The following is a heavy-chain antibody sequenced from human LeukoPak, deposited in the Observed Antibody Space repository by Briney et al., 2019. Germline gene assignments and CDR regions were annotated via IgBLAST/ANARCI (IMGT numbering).Heavy chain of an antibody. Sequence: AGGSLRLSCAASGFTFSSYWMHWVRQTPGKGLVWVSGINTDGSYTSYVDSVKGRFTISRDNAKNTLYLQVNSLRAEDTAVYYCASIHGSGSYYVYWGQGTLVTVSA. V-gene: IGHV3-74*01. CDR2: INTDGSYT. J-gene: IGHJ4*02. D-gene: IGHD3-10*01. CDR1: GFTFSSYW. CDR3: ASIHGSGSYYVY.